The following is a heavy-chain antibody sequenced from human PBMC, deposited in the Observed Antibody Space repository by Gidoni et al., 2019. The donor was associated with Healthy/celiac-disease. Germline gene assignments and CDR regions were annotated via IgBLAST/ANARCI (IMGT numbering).Heavy chain of an antibody. CDR2: ISAYNGNT. J-gene: IGHJ4*02. Sequence: QVQLVQSGAEVKKPGASVTVSCKASGYTFTSYGISWVRQAPGQGLEWMGWISAYNGNTNYAQKLQGRVTMTTDTSTSTAYMELRSLRSDDTAVYYCARVFSYDFWSGYRYFDYWGQGTLVTVSS. D-gene: IGHD3-3*01. CDR1: GYTFTSYG. CDR3: ARVFSYDFWSGYRYFDY. V-gene: IGHV1-18*04.